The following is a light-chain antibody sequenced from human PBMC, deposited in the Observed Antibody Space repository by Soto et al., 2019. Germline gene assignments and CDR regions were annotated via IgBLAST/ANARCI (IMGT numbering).Light chain of an antibody. V-gene: IGLV1-44*01. CDR2: NNN. Sequence: QSVLTQPPSASGTPGQRVTVSCSGSSSDFGSNTVNWYQQLPGTAPKLLIYNNNQRPSGVPDRFSGSKSGTSASLAISGLQSEDEADYYCASWDDSLGGLYVFGTGTKVTVL. J-gene: IGLJ1*01. CDR1: SSDFGSNT. CDR3: ASWDDSLGGLYV.